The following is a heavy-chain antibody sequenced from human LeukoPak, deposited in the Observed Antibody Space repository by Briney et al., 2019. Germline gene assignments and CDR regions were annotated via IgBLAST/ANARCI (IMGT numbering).Heavy chain of an antibody. CDR2: IYTSGST. D-gene: IGHD1-1*01. Sequence: SQTLSLTCTVSGGSISSGSYYWSWIRQPAGKGLEWIGRIYTSGSTNYNPSLKSRVTISVDTSKNQFSLKLSSVTAADTAVYYCARGPLANWNWFDPWGQGTLVTVSS. V-gene: IGHV4-61*02. CDR1: GGSISSGSYY. J-gene: IGHJ5*02. CDR3: ARGPLANWNWFDP.